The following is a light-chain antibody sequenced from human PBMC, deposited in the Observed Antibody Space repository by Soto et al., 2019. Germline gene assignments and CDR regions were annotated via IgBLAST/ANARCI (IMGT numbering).Light chain of an antibody. CDR3: KHYRTS. CDR1: QSVSSSY. V-gene: IGKV3-20*01. Sequence: EIVLTQSPGTLSLSPGERATLSCRASQSVSSSYLAWYQQKPGQAPRQLIYGASSRATGIPDRFSGSGSGTDFTLTITRLEHEDCAVYYCKHYRTSFGGGTRVEIK. CDR2: GAS. J-gene: IGKJ4*01.